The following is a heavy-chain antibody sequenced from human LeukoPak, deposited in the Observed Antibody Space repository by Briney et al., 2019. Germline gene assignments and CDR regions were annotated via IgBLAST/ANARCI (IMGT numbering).Heavy chain of an antibody. D-gene: IGHD6-13*01. CDR1: GFTFSSYA. J-gene: IGHJ4*02. V-gene: IGHV3-21*01. CDR2: ISSSSSYI. Sequence: GASLRLSCAASGFTFSSYAMSWVRQAPGKGLEWVSSISSSSSYIYYADSVKGRFTISRDNAKNSLCLQMNSLRAEDTAVYYCAREGEGSSSQDYWGQGTLVTVSS. CDR3: AREGEGSSSQDY.